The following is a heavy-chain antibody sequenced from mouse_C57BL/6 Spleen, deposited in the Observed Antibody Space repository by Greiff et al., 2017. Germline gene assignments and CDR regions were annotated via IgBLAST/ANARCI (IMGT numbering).Heavy chain of an antibody. J-gene: IGHJ3*01. CDR2: IYPGDGDT. CDR3: ARDYYYGSSPFAY. Sequence: VQRVESGPELVKPGASVKISCKASGYAFSSSWMNWVKQRPGKGLEWIGRIYPGDGDTNYNGKFKGKATLTADKSSSTAYMQLSSLTSEDSAVYFCARDYYYGSSPFAYWGQGTLVTVSA. CDR1: GYAFSSSW. D-gene: IGHD1-1*01. V-gene: IGHV1-82*01.